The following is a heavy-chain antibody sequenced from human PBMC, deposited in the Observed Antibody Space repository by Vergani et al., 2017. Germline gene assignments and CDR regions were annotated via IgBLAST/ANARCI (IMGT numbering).Heavy chain of an antibody. CDR2: ISAYNGNT. CDR3: ARDEGRRDFWSGYRLGDAFDI. J-gene: IGHJ3*02. Sequence: QVQLVQSGAEVKKPGASVKVSCKASGYTFTSYGISWVRQAPGQGLEWMGWISAYNGNTNYAQKLQGRVTMTTDTSTSTAYMELRSLRSDDTAVYYCARDEGRRDFWSGYRLGDAFDIWGQGTMVTVSS. D-gene: IGHD3-3*01. V-gene: IGHV1-18*01. CDR1: GYTFTSYG.